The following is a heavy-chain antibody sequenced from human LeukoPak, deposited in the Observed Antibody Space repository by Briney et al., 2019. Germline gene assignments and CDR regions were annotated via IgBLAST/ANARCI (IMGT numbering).Heavy chain of an antibody. Sequence: PGGSLRLSCAASGFTFSSYAMNWVRQAPGTGLEWVSGISGSGGSTYYADSVKGRFTISRDNSKNTLYLQMNSLRGEDTAVYYCAKGGSPSCYSSSGYWGQGTLVTVSS. J-gene: IGHJ4*02. CDR1: GFTFSSYA. CDR3: AKGGSPSCYSSSGY. D-gene: IGHD2-2*01. V-gene: IGHV3-23*01. CDR2: ISGSGGST.